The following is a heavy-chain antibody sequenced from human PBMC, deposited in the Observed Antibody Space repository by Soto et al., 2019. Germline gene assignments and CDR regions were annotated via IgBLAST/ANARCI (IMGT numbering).Heavy chain of an antibody. CDR3: VKAPDV. CDR1: GFIFSTYS. Sequence: PGGSLRLSCEASGFIFSTYSMTWVRQVPGKGLEWVAAVSPSGDSTYYADSLKGRLTISRDNSKNTVFLQMNSLSADDTGLYYCVKAPDVCGQGISVTVYS. CDR2: VSPSGDST. V-gene: IGHV3-23*01. J-gene: IGHJ6*02.